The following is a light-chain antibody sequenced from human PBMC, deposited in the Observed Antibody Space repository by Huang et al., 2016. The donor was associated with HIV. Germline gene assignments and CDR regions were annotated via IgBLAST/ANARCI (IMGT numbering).Light chain of an antibody. J-gene: IGKJ3*01. CDR2: GAS. CDR1: QSVTGN. V-gene: IGKV3-15*01. Sequence: EIVMTQSPATLSVSPGERATLSCRASQSVTGNLAWYQHKPGQPPRLLIYGASTRAAGAAARFNASGSGTEFTLNINSLQSEEFAVYYCQQYNKWPRTFGPGTKVDVK. CDR3: QQYNKWPRT.